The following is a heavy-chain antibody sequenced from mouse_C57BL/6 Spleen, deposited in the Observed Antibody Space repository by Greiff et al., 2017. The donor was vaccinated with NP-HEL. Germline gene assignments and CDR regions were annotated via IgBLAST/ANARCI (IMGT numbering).Heavy chain of an antibody. Sequence: QVHVKQSGPELVKPGASVKISCKASGYSFTSYYIHWVKQRPGQGLEWIGWIYPGSGNTKYNEKFKGKATLTADTSSSTAYMQLSSLTSEDSAVYYCAREEDGWAYWGQGTLVTVSA. CDR2: IYPGSGNT. J-gene: IGHJ3*01. D-gene: IGHD1-1*02. CDR3: AREEDGWAY. CDR1: GYSFTSYY. V-gene: IGHV1-66*01.